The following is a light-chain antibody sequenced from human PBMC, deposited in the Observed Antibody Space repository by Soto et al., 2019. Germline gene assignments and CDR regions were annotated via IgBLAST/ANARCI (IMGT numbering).Light chain of an antibody. Sequence: QSVLTQSPSVSGAPGQRVTLSCTGNSSNIGAGYDVHWYKQLPGTAPKVLMYGNDNRPLGVPDRFSGSKSASSGSLVISGLQAEDEADYYCQSYDSSLSRFVFGNGTKLTVL. V-gene: IGLV1-40*01. J-gene: IGLJ1*01. CDR2: GND. CDR1: SSNIGAGYD. CDR3: QSYDSSLSRFV.